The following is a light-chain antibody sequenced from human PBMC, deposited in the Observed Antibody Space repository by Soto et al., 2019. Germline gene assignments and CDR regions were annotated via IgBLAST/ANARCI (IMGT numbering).Light chain of an antibody. CDR1: SSDVGAYNF. Sequence: QSALTHPASVSGSPGQSITISCTGTSSDVGAYNFVSWYQRHPDKAPKLMISEVSNRPSGVSDRFSGSKSGNTASLTISGLQAENEADYYCASLTTTSFVFGTGTKVTVL. CDR2: EVS. CDR3: ASLTTTSFV. V-gene: IGLV2-14*01. J-gene: IGLJ1*01.